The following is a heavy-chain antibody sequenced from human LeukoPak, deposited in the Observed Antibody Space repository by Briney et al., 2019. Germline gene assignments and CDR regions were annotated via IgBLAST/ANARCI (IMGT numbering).Heavy chain of an antibody. Sequence: GGSLRLPCAASGFTFSSYAMNWVRQAPGKGLEWVSAISGSGGSTYYFVKGRFTISRDNSKNTLYLQMNSLRAEDTAVYYCAKGYCSSTSCKESFFDYWGQGTLVTVSS. V-gene: IGHV3-23*01. D-gene: IGHD2-2*01. CDR2: ISGSGGST. CDR3: AKGYCSSTSCKESFFDY. CDR1: GFTFSSYA. J-gene: IGHJ4*02.